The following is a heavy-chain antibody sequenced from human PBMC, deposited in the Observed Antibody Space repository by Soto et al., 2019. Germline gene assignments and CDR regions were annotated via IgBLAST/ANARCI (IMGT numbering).Heavy chain of an antibody. CDR1: GGTFSSYA. V-gene: IGHV1-69*13. J-gene: IGHJ6*02. Sequence: SVKVSCKASGGTFSSYAISWVRQAPGQGLEWMGGIIPIFGTANYAQKFQGRVTITADESTSTAYMELSSLRSEDTAVYYCASGGIIVVVPAAIGLPERYYYYGMAVWGQGTTVTVSS. CDR3: ASGGIIVVVPAAIGLPERYYYYGMAV. CDR2: IIPIFGTA. D-gene: IGHD2-2*01.